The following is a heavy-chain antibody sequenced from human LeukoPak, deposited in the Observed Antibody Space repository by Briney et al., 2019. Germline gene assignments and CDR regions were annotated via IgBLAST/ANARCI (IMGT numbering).Heavy chain of an antibody. D-gene: IGHD6-19*01. CDR3: ARLSTTVAGNLFDY. CDR2: IYYSGST. J-gene: IGHJ4*02. V-gene: IGHV4-39*01. CDR1: GGSISSSSYY. Sequence: SETLSLTCTVSGGSISSSSYYWGWIRQPPGKGLEWIGSIYYSGSTYYNPSLKSRVTISVDTSKNQFSLKLSSVTAADTAVYYCARLSTTVAGNLFDYWGQGTLVTVSS.